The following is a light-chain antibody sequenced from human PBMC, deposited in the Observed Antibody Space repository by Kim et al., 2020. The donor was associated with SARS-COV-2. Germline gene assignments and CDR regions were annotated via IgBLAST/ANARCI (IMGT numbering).Light chain of an antibody. J-gene: IGLJ1*01. CDR2: KDS. CDR1: ALPKQY. V-gene: IGLV3-25*03. CDR3: QSADSSGTYV. Sequence: VSPGQTARITCSGDALPKQYAYWYQQKPGQAPVLVIYKDSERPSVIPERFSGSSSGTTVTLTISGVHAEDEADYYCQSADSSGTYVFGTGTKVTVL.